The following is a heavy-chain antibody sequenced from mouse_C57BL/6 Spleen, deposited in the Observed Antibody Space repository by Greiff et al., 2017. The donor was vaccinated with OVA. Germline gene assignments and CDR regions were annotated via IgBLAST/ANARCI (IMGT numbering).Heavy chain of an antibody. V-gene: IGHV1-18*01. CDR3: ARGLGLLPYYYAMDY. CDR2: INPNNGGT. Sequence: VQLQQSGPELVKPGASVKIPCKASGFTFTDYNMDWVKQSHGKSLEWIGDINPNNGGTIYNQKVKGKATLTVDKSSSTTDMELRSLTSEDTAVYYCARGLGLLPYYYAMDYWGQGTSVTVSS. D-gene: IGHD2-3*01. J-gene: IGHJ4*01. CDR1: GFTFTDYN.